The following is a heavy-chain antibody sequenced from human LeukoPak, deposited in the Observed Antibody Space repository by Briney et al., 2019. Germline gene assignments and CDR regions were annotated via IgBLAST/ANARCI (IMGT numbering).Heavy chain of an antibody. CDR1: GGSISSSGYY. V-gene: IGHV4-39*01. CDR2: IYYSGST. CDR3: ARHPIFGRGMDV. Sequence: SETLSPTCTVSGGSISSSGYYWGWIRQPPGKGLEWIGTIYYSGSTYYKPSLKSRVTISVDTSKNQFSLKLSSVTAADTAVYYCARHPIFGRGMDVWGQGTTVTVSS. D-gene: IGHD3-3*01. J-gene: IGHJ6*02.